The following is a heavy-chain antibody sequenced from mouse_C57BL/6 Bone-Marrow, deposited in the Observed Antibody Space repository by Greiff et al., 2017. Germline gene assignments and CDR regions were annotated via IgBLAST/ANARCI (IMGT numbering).Heavy chain of an antibody. Sequence: QVQLQQPGAELVWPGSSVKLSCKASGYTFTSYWMDWVMQRPGQGLEWIGNIYPSDSETHYNQKIKDQATLTVDKSSSTAYMQLSSLTSEDSALYYCAREGTMVVGAIDYWGQGATVTVAA. J-gene: IGHJ4*01. V-gene: IGHV1-61*01. D-gene: IGHD2-1*01. CDR1: GYTFTSYW. CDR3: AREGTMVVGAIDY. CDR2: IYPSDSET.